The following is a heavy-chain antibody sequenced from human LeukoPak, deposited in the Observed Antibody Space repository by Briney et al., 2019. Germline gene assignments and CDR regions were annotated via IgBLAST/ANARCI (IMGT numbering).Heavy chain of an antibody. D-gene: IGHD5-12*01. J-gene: IGHJ4*02. V-gene: IGHV3-11*04. CDR2: TSSSGSTI. CDR3: ARDGFVRGLGYDSPLGYSLPTHFDY. Sequence: GGSLRLSCTASGFTFSDYYMSWIRQAPGKGLEWVSYTSSSGSTIYYADSVKGRFTIPRDNAKNSLYLQMNSLRAEDTAVYYCARDGFVRGLGYDSPLGYSLPTHFDYWGQGTLVTVSS. CDR1: GFTFSDYY.